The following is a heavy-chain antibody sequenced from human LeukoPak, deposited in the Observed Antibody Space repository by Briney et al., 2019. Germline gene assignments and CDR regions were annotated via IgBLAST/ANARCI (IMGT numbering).Heavy chain of an antibody. CDR3: ASGVWHSSSWYGINYYYYMDV. CDR1: GGSFSGYY. CDR2: INHSGST. J-gene: IGHJ6*03. V-gene: IGHV4-34*01. Sequence: SETLSLTRAVYGGSFSGYYWSWIRQPPGKGLEWIGEINHSGSTNYNPSLESRVTISVDTSKNQFSLKLSSVTAADTAVYYCASGVWHSSSWYGINYYYYMDVWGKGTTVTISS. D-gene: IGHD6-13*01.